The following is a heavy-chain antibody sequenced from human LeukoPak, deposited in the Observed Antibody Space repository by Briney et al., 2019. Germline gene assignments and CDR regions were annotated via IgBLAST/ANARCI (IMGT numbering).Heavy chain of an antibody. J-gene: IGHJ3*02. D-gene: IGHD3-10*01. CDR1: GGSISSSDYY. CDR2: IYYRGST. Sequence: SETLSLTCTVSGGSISSSDYYWGWIRQPPGKGLEWIGIIYYRGSTYYNPSLTSQVTMSVDTSKNQFSLKLSSVTAADTAVYYCARLVVRGVLGGEDAFDMWGQGTMVTVSS. CDR3: ARLVVRGVLGGEDAFDM. V-gene: IGHV4-39*01.